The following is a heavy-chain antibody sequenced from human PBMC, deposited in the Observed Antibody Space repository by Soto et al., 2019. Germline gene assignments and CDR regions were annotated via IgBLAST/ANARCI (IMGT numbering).Heavy chain of an antibody. V-gene: IGHV3-21*01. CDR3: ARVRDYGSGSSYP. CDR2: ISSDSSYI. Sequence: GGSLRLSCAASGFTFSSYSMNWVRQAPGKGLEWVSSISSDSSYIYYADSVKGRFTISRDNAKKSLYLQMNSLRVEDTAGYFCARVRDYGSGSSYPWGQGTLVTVSS. D-gene: IGHD3-10*01. CDR1: GFTFSSYS. J-gene: IGHJ5*02.